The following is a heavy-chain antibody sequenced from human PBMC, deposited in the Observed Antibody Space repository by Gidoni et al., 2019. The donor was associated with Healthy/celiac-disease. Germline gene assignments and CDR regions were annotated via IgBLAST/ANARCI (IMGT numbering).Heavy chain of an antibody. Sequence: EVQLVESGGGLVKPGGSLRLSCAASGFTFSSYSMNWVRQAPGKGLEWVSSISSSSSYIYYADSVKGRFTISRDNAKNSLYLQMNSLRAEDTAVYYCARVSSRYCSGGSCYYFDYWGQGTLVTVSS. D-gene: IGHD2-15*01. CDR3: ARVSSRYCSGGSCYYFDY. V-gene: IGHV3-21*01. CDR1: GFTFSSYS. CDR2: ISSSSSYI. J-gene: IGHJ4*02.